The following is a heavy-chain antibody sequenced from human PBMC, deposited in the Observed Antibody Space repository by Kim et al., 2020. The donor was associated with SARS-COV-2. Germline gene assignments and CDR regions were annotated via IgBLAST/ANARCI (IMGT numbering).Heavy chain of an antibody. Sequence: GGSLRLSCAASGFTFSDYYMSWIRQAPGKGLEWVSYISSSGSTIYYADSVKGRFTISRDNAKNSLYLQMNSLRAEDTAVYYCANLLRGFGVPHADYGMDVWGQGTTVTVSS. J-gene: IGHJ6*02. CDR1: GFTFSDYY. D-gene: IGHD3-3*01. CDR3: ANLLRGFGVPHADYGMDV. V-gene: IGHV3-11*01. CDR2: ISSSGSTI.